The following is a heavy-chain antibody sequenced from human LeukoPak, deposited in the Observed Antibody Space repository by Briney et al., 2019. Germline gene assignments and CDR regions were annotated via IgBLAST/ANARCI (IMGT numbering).Heavy chain of an antibody. V-gene: IGHV4-59*01. D-gene: IGHD1-1*01. CDR3: ARGLNAFDI. CDR2: IFYSGSN. CDR1: GGSSGSFY. J-gene: IGHJ3*02. Sequence: SETLSLTCSVSGGSSGSFYWSWIRQPPGKGLEWIGYIFYSGSNNYNPSLRSRVTISVDTSKNQFSLKLISVTAADTAMYYCARGLNAFDIWGQGTMVTVSS.